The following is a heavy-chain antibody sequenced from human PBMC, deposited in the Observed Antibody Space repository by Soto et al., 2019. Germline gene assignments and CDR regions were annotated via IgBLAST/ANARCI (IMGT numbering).Heavy chain of an antibody. V-gene: IGHV4-59*01. J-gene: IGHJ4*02. CDR2: IYYSGST. CDR1: GGSISSYY. D-gene: IGHD4-4*01. Sequence: QVQLQESGPGLVKPSETLSLTCTVSGGSISSYYWSWIRQPPGKGLEWIGYIYYSGSTNYNPSLTSRVTISVDTSKNQFSLKLSSVTAADTAVYYCARDHHSFFDYWGQGTLVTVSS. CDR3: ARDHHSFFDY.